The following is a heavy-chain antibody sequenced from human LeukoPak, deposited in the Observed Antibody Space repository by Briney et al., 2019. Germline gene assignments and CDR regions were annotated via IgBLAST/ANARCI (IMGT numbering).Heavy chain of an antibody. Sequence: PSETLSLTCAVSGYSISSDYYWGWIRQPPGKGLEWIGSIYHSGSTYYNPSLKSRVTISVGTSKNQFSLKLSSVTAADTAVYYCARLYGSGRNWFDPWGQGTLVTVSS. V-gene: IGHV4-38-2*01. CDR2: IYHSGST. D-gene: IGHD3-10*01. CDR3: ARLYGSGRNWFDP. CDR1: GYSISSDYY. J-gene: IGHJ5*02.